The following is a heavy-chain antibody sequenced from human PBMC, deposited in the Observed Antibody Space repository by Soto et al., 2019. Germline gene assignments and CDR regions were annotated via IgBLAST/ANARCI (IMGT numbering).Heavy chain of an antibody. J-gene: IGHJ4*03. CDR1: DEIFNTYW. CDR3: GRDFGSGHADV. D-gene: IGHD1-26*01. CDR2: IDPSDSYT. Sequence: DVQLVQSGGEVKEPGESLRISCQTSDEIFNTYWITWVRQMPGRGLEWVGRIDPSDSYTTYNPSLKGHVILSVDKSMNTAYVQWTSLRASDTAMYFCGRDFGSGHADVWGQWTLVTVSS. V-gene: IGHV5-10-1*03.